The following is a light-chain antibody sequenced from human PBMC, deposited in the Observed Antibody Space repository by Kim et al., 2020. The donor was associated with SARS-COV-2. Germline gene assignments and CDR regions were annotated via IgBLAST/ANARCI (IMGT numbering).Light chain of an antibody. CDR1: SSDVGGYNY. CDR3: CSYAGSLVV. J-gene: IGLJ2*01. Sequence: QSALTQPRSVSGSPGQSVTISCTGTSSDVGGYNYVSWYKQHPGKAPKLMIYDVSKRPSGVPDRFSGSKSGNTASLTISGLQAEDEADYYCCSYAGSLVVFGGGPQLTVL. CDR2: DVS. V-gene: IGLV2-11*01.